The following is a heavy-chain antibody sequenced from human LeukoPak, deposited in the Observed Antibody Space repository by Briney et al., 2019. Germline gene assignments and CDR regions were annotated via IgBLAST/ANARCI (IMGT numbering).Heavy chain of an antibody. J-gene: IGHJ4*02. D-gene: IGHD5-18*01. V-gene: IGHV3-9*03. CDR2: ISWNSGSI. Sequence: GRSLRLSCAASGFTFDDYAMHWVRQAPGKGLEWVSGISWNSGSIGYADSVKGRFTISRDNAKNSLYLQMNSLRAEDMPLYYCAKDRRKGYSYGWIDYWGQGTLVTVSS. CDR3: AKDRRKGYSYGWIDY. CDR1: GFTFDDYA.